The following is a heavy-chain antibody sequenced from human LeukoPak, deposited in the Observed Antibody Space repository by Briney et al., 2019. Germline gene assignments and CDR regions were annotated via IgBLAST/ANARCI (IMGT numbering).Heavy chain of an antibody. Sequence: ASVKVSCKASGYTFTDYYMHWVRQAPGQGLEWMGWINPNSGGTKYAQKFQGRVTMTRDTSINTAYMELTRLTYDDTAVYYCAGLPRCNWSEPLDYWGQGTLVTVSS. CDR1: GYTFTDYY. CDR3: AGLPRCNWSEPLDY. D-gene: IGHD1-20*01. CDR2: INPNSGGT. V-gene: IGHV1-2*02. J-gene: IGHJ4*02.